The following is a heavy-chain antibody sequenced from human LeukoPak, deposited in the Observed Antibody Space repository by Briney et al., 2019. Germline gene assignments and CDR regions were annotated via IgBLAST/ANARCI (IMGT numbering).Heavy chain of an antibody. J-gene: IGHJ4*02. CDR1: GFNFDIYW. CDR3: ARDLSLYCSGGGCYSLNY. CDR2: IKQDGSDN. V-gene: IGHV3-7*01. D-gene: IGHD2-15*01. Sequence: GSLRLSCAASGFNFDIYWMSWVRQAPGKGLEWVANIKQDGSDNYHVDSVRGRFTISRDNGNNILYLQMNSLRAEDTAVYYCARDLSLYCSGGGCYSLNYWGQGTLVTVSS.